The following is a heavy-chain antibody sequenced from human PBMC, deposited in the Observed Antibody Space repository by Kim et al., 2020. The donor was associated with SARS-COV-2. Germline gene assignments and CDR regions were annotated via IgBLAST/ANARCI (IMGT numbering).Heavy chain of an antibody. CDR2: IIPIFGTA. Sequence: SVKVSCKASGGTFSSYAISWVRQAPGQGLEWMGGIIPIFGTANYAQKFQGRVTITADESTSTAYMELSSLRSEDTAVYYCATHVPYYYDSSGPLWGQGTLVTVSS. CDR1: GGTFSSYA. CDR3: ATHVPYYYDSSGPL. V-gene: IGHV1-69*13. J-gene: IGHJ4*02. D-gene: IGHD3-22*01.